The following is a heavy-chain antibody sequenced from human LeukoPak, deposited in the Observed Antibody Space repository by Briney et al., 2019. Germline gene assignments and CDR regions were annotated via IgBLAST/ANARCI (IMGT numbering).Heavy chain of an antibody. D-gene: IGHD2-2*01. V-gene: IGHV4-34*01. CDR3: ARGPYRSSTSCLIAAAANWFDP. Sequence: PSETLSLTCAVYGGSFSGYYWSWIRQPPGKGLEWIGEINHSGSTNYNPSLKSRVTISVDTSKNQFSLKLSSVTAADTAVYFCARGPYRSSTSCLIAAAANWFDPWGQGTLVTVSS. CDR2: INHSGST. CDR1: GGSFSGYY. J-gene: IGHJ5*02.